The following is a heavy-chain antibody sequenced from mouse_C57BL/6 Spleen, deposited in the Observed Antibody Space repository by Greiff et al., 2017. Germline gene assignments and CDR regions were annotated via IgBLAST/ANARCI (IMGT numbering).Heavy chain of an antibody. CDR2: ISDGGSYT. CDR3: GKVIHDEAMDY. Sequence: EVQVVESGGGLVKPGGSLKLSCAASGFTFSSYAMSWVRQTPEKRLEWVATISDGGSYTYYPDNVKGRFTISRDNAKNNLYLQMSHLKSEDTALYYCGKVIHDEAMDYWGQGTSVTVSS. J-gene: IGHJ4*01. D-gene: IGHD1-1*01. V-gene: IGHV5-4*01. CDR1: GFTFSSYA.